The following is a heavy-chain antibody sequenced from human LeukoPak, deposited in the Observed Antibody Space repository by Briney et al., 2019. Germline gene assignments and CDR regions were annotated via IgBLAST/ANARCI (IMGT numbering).Heavy chain of an antibody. Sequence: SVKVSCKASGGTFSSYAISWVRQAPGQGLEWMGRIIPILGIANYAQKFQGRVTITADKSTSTAYMELSSLRSEDTAVYYCAKVLGYCSSTSCAGAFDIWGQGTMVTVSS. J-gene: IGHJ3*02. D-gene: IGHD2-2*01. CDR1: GGTFSSYA. V-gene: IGHV1-69*04. CDR2: IIPILGIA. CDR3: AKVLGYCSSTSCAGAFDI.